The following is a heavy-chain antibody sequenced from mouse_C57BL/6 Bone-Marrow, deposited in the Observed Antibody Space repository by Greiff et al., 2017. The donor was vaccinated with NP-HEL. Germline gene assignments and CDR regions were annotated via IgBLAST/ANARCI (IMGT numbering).Heavy chain of an antibody. J-gene: IGHJ4*01. CDR2: ISDGGSYT. D-gene: IGHD1-1*01. CDR3: ARGRTVVATPYYYAMDY. V-gene: IGHV5-4*01. CDR1: GFTFSSYA. Sequence: EVHLVESGGGLVKPGGSLKLSCAASGFTFSSYAMSWVRQTPEKRLEWVATISDGGSYTYYPDNVKGRFTISRDNAKNNLYLQMSHLKSEDTAMYYCARGRTVVATPYYYAMDYWGQGTSVTVSS.